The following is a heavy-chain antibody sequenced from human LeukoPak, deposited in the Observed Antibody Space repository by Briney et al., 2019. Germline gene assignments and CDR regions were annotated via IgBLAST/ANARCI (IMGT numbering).Heavy chain of an antibody. J-gene: IGHJ4*02. CDR2: INHSGST. CDR3: GRDSRGPDY. D-gene: IGHD3-22*01. CDR1: GGSFSGYY. Sequence: PSETLSLTCAVYGGSFSGYYWSWIRQPPGKGLEWIGEINHSGSTNYNPSLKSRVTISVDTSKNQFSLKLSSVIAADTAVYYCGRDSRGPDYWGQGTLVTVSS. V-gene: IGHV4-34*01.